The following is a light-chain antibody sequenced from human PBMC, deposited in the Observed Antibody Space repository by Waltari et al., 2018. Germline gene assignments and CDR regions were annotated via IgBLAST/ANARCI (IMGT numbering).Light chain of an antibody. V-gene: IGLV1-47*01. J-gene: IGLJ3*02. CDR3: AAWDDGLSAWV. Sequence: QSVLPQPPSASGTPGPRVTIACSGSSSNIGRTFAYWYQHLPGTAPKLLIYKNNPRPSGVPDRFSGSKSGTSASLAISGLRSEDEADYYCAAWDDGLSAWVFGGGTKLTVL. CDR1: SSNIGRTF. CDR2: KNN.